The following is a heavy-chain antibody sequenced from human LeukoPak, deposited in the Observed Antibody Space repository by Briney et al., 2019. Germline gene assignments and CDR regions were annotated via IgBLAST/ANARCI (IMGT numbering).Heavy chain of an antibody. D-gene: IGHD4-17*01. J-gene: IGHJ4*02. Sequence: GGSLRLSCAASGITLSSYAMSRVRQAPGKGLEWVAAISGSGGSTYYADSVKGRFTISRDNSKNTLYLQMNSLRAEDTDVYYCAKETLAVTSYFDYWGQGTLVTVSS. CDR1: GITLSSYA. V-gene: IGHV3-23*01. CDR2: ISGSGGST. CDR3: AKETLAVTSYFDY.